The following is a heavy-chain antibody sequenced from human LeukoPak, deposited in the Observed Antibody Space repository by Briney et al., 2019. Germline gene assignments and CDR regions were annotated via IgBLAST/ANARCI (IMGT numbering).Heavy chain of an antibody. CDR3: ASDYGGNWYFDY. V-gene: IGHV4-31*03. CDR1: GGSISSSSYY. Sequence: SGTLSLTRTVSGGSISSSSYYWSWIRQHPGKGLEWIGYIYYSGSTYYNPSLKSRVTISVDTSKNQFSLKLSSVTAADTAVYYCASDYGGNWYFDYWGQGTLVTVSS. D-gene: IGHD4-23*01. CDR2: IYYSGST. J-gene: IGHJ4*02.